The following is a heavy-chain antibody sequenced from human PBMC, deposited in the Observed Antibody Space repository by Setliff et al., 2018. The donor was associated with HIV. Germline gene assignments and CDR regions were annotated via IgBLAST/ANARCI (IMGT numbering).Heavy chain of an antibody. V-gene: IGHV4-39*07. CDR3: AIGTSGYPFDY. D-gene: IGHD3-22*01. Sequence: SETLSLTCTVSGGSISSSVYYWGWIRQPPGKGLEWIGSMSYTWSTSYNTSVKSRVTISVDTSKNRFSLKLSSATAADTAVYYCAIGTSGYPFDYWGQGTLVTVTS. CDR2: MSYTWST. CDR1: GGSISSSVYY. J-gene: IGHJ4*02.